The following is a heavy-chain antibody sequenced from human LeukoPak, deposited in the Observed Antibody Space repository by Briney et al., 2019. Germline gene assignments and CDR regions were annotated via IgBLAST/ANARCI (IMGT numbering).Heavy chain of an antibody. J-gene: IGHJ4*02. CDR2: IYSSGNT. D-gene: IGHD1-26*01. CDR1: GGSFSGYY. CDR3: AKSGGYGLIDY. Sequence: SETLSLTCAVYGGSFSGYYWSWIRQPPGKGLEWSGNIYSSGNTYYNASLKSRVTIYIDTSKNQFSLNLSSVTAADTAVYYCAKSGGYGLIDYWGQGTLVTVSS. V-gene: IGHV4-34*01.